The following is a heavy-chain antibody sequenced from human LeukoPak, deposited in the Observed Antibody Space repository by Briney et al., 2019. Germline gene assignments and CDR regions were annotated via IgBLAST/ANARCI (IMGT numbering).Heavy chain of an antibody. J-gene: IGHJ3*02. V-gene: IGHV4-4*07. Sequence: SETLSLTCTVSGGSISSYYWSWIRQPAGKGLEWIGRIYASGSTNYNPSLKSRVTMSVDTSNNQFSLKLNSVTAADTAVYYCVRDKGAAAGRAFDIWGQGTMVTVSS. D-gene: IGHD6-13*01. CDR1: GGSISSYY. CDR2: IYASGST. CDR3: VRDKGAAAGRAFDI.